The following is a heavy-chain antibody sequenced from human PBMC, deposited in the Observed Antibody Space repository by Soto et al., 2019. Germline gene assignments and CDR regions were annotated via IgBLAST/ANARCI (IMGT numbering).Heavy chain of an antibody. V-gene: IGHV3-33*01. D-gene: IGHD6-6*01. J-gene: IGHJ4*02. CDR1: GFTFRNFG. CDR3: ARGLRSVLDY. CDR2: ISNDENIK. Sequence: GGSLRLSCVASGFTFRNFGMRWVRQAPGKGLEWVAVISNDENIKQYADCVRGRFAIARDNSKNTLYLQVTSLRAEDTAIYYCARGLRSVLDYWGQGALVTVSS.